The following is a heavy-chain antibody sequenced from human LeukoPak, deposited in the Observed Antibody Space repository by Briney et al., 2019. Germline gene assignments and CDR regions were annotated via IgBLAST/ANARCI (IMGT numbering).Heavy chain of an antibody. CDR3: ARLWRRYCSSTSCHEYFQH. V-gene: IGHV1-8*01. D-gene: IGHD2-2*01. Sequence: ASVKVSCKASGYTFTSYDINWVRQATGQGLEWMGWMNPNSGNTGFAQKFQGRVTITADESTSTAYMELSSLRSEDTAVYYCARLWRRYCSSTSCHEYFQHWGQGTLVTVSS. CDR2: MNPNSGNT. J-gene: IGHJ1*01. CDR1: GYTFTSYD.